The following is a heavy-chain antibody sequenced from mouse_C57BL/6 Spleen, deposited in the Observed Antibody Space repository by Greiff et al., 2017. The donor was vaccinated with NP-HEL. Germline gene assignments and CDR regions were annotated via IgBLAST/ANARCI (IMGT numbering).Heavy chain of an antibody. CDR1: GFTFSSYG. Sequence: EVQVVESGGDLVKPGGSLKLSCAASGFTFSSYGMSWVRQTPDKRLEWVATISSGGSYTYYPDSVKGRFTISRDNAKNTLYLQMSSLKSEDTAMYYCARQGYSNSYYAMDYWGQGTSVTVSS. V-gene: IGHV5-6*01. D-gene: IGHD2-5*01. CDR3: ARQGYSNSYYAMDY. CDR2: ISSGGSYT. J-gene: IGHJ4*01.